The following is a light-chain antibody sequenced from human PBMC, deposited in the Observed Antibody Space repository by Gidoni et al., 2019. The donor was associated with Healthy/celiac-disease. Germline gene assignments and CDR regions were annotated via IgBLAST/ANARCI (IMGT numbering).Light chain of an antibody. CDR3: QKYNSALVT. J-gene: IGKJ3*01. V-gene: IGKV1-27*01. CDR1: QGISNY. CDR2: AAS. Sequence: DIQMTQSPSSLSASVGDRVTITFRASQGISNYLAWYQQKPGKVPKLLIYAASTLQSGVPSRFSGSGSGTDFTLTISSLQPEDVATYYCQKYNSALVTFXPGTKVDIK.